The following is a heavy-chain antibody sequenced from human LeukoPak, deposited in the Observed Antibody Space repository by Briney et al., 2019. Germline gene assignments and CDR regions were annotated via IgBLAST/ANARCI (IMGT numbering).Heavy chain of an antibody. CDR1: GGTFSSYA. J-gene: IGHJ5*02. V-gene: IGHV1-69*13. D-gene: IGHD3-3*01. CDR2: IIPILGTA. Sequence: GASVKVSCKASGGTFSSYAISWVRQAPGQGLEWMGGIIPILGTANYAQKFQGRVTITADESTSTAYMELSSLRSEDTAVYYCARDYDFWSGYFLRKGFDPWGQGTLVSVSS. CDR3: ARDYDFWSGYFLRKGFDP.